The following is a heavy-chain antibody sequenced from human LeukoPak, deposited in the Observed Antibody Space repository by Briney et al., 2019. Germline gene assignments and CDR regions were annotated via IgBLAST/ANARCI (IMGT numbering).Heavy chain of an antibody. D-gene: IGHD2-15*01. CDR1: GFSFSRHW. Sequence: GGSLRLSCAASGFSFSRHWINWVRQAPGKGLEWVANIKEDGSEKYYVDSVKGRFTISRDNAKNSPYLQMNSLRAEDTAVYYCARGSYCSGASCHCDYWGQGTLVTISS. CDR2: IKEDGSEK. V-gene: IGHV3-7*01. J-gene: IGHJ4*02. CDR3: ARGSYCSGASCHCDY.